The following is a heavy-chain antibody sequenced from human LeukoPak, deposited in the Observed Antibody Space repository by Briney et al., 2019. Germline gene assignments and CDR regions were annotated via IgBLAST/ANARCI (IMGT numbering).Heavy chain of an antibody. CDR1: GFTFSSYA. Sequence: PGGSLRLSCAASGFTFSSYAMSWVRQAPGKGLEWVSAISGSGGSTYYADSVKGRFTISRDNSKNTLYLQMNSLRAEDTAVYYCAKVVVEVQGATVERYTRRGYYFDYWGQGTLVTVSS. D-gene: IGHD3-10*01. CDR2: ISGSGGST. J-gene: IGHJ4*02. V-gene: IGHV3-23*01. CDR3: AKVVVEVQGATVERYTRRGYYFDY.